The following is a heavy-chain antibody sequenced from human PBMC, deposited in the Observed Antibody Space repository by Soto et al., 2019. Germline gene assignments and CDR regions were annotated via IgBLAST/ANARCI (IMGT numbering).Heavy chain of an antibody. V-gene: IGHV3-48*03. CDR3: ARDGPAKVPYYFDY. CDR2: ISSSGSTI. J-gene: IGHJ4*02. Sequence: GGSLRLSCAASGFTFSSYEMNWVRQAPGKGLEWVSYISSSGSTIYYAGSVKGRFTISRDNAKNSLYLQMNSLRAEDTAGYYWARDGPAKVPYYFDYWGQGTLVTVSS. CDR1: GFTFSSYE.